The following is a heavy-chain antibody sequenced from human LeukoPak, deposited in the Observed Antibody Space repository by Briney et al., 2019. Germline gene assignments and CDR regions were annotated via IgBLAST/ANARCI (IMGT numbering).Heavy chain of an antibody. CDR2: IYYSGST. V-gene: IGHV4-59*01. CDR1: GGSISSYY. D-gene: IGHD6-19*01. Sequence: SETLSLTCTVSGGSISSYYWSWIRQPPGKGLEWIGYIYYSGSTNYNPSLKSRVTISVDTPKNQFSLKLSSVTAADTAVYYCARGAVAPTGVDYWGQGTLVTVSS. CDR3: ARGAVAPTGVDY. J-gene: IGHJ4*02.